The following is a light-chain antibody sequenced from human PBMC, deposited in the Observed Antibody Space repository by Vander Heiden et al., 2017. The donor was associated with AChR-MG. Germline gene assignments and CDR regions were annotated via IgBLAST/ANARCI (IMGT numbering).Light chain of an antibody. J-gene: IGKJ2*01. V-gene: IGKV3-20*01. Sequence: PGERATLLCRASQSVDSDYFAWYQQRPGQAPRLLIYGASSRAIGIPDRFSGSWSGRDFTLTISRLEPEDFVTYYCQKFGTSPTFGQGTKLEIK. CDR3: QKFGTSPT. CDR2: GAS. CDR1: QSVDSDY.